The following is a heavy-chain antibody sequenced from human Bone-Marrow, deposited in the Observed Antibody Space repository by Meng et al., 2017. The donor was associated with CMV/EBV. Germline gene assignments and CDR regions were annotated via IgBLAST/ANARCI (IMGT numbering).Heavy chain of an antibody. CDR3: VSGLGY. CDR2: IKQDGSEK. CDR1: GFTFSSYW. J-gene: IGHJ4*02. V-gene: IGHV3-7*01. Sequence: GESLKISCAASGFTFSSYWMSWVRQAPGKGLEWVANIKQDGSEKYYVDSVKGRFTISRDNAKNSLYLQMNSLRAEDTAVYYCVSGLGYWGQGTLVTVSS. D-gene: IGHD2/OR15-2a*01.